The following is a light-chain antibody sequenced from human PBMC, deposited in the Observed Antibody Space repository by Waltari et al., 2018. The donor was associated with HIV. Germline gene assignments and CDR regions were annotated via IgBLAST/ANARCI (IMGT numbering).Light chain of an antibody. J-gene: IGLJ2*01. CDR1: SSTIGAGYD. Sequence: QSVLTQPPSVSGAPGPRVTISCTGSSSTIGAGYDVHWYQHLPGTAPKLLIYGNINRPSGVPDRFSGSKSGTSASLAITGLQAEDEADYYCQSYDSSLSGGDVVFGGGTKLTVL. CDR3: QSYDSSLSGGDVV. CDR2: GNI. V-gene: IGLV1-40*01.